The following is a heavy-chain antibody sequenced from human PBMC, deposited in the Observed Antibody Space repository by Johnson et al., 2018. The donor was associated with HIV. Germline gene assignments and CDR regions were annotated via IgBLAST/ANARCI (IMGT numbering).Heavy chain of an antibody. V-gene: IGHV3-23*04. CDR3: ARKKATVFSTTSTNYAFDI. Sequence: VQLVESGGGLVEPGGSLRLSCAASGFTFSNAWMSWVRQAPGKGLEWVSAISGSGGSTYYADSVKGRFTISRDNSKNTLYLQMNSLRAEDTALYYCARKKATVFSTTSTNYAFDIWGQGTMVTVSS. J-gene: IGHJ3*02. CDR1: GFTFSNAW. D-gene: IGHD1-1*01. CDR2: ISGSGGST.